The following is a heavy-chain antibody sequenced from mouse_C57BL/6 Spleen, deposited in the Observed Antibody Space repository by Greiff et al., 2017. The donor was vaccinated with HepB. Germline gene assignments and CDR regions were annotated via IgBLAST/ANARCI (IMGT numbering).Heavy chain of an antibody. CDR1: GYTFTSYW. V-gene: IGHV1-59*01. CDR3: ASPEAWFAY. J-gene: IGHJ3*01. Sequence: QVQLQQSGAELVRPGTSVKLSCKASGYTFTSYWMHWVKQRPGQGLEWIGVIDPSDSYTNYNQKFKGKATLTVDTSSSTAYMQLSSLTSEDSAVYYCASPEAWFAYWGQGTLVTVSA. CDR2: IDPSDSYT.